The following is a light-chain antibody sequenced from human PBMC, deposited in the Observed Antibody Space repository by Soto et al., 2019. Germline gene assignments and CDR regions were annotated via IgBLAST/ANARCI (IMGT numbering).Light chain of an antibody. V-gene: IGKV3-20*01. CDR1: QSVSSSY. CDR2: GAS. J-gene: IGKJ4*01. Sequence: EIVLTQSPGTLSLSPGERVTLSCRASQSVSSSYLAWYQQKPGQAPRLLIYGASIRATGIPDRFSGSGSGTDFTLTISSLQPEDFATYYCQQYNSYPLTFGGGTKVDIK. CDR3: QQYNSYPLT.